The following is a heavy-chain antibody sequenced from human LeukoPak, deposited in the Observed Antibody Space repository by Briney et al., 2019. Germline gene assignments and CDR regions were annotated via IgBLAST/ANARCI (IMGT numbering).Heavy chain of an antibody. J-gene: IGHJ4*02. V-gene: IGHV3-7*01. D-gene: IGHD1-26*01. CDR1: GFTFSSYW. CDR2: IKQDGSEK. CDR3: AREIGSYYGAFDY. Sequence: PGGSLRLSCAASGFTFSSYWMSWVRQAPGKGLEWVANIKQDGSEKYYVDSVKGRFTISRDNAKNSLYLQMNSLRAEDTAVYYCAREIGSYYGAFDYWGQGTLVTVSS.